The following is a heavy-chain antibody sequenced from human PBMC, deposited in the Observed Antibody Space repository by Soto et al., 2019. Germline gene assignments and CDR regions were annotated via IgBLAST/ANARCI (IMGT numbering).Heavy chain of an antibody. J-gene: IGHJ5*02. Sequence: HTGGSLRLSCADSGFGFSDFLIDWVRQASGKGLEWVGRIRRNVDNYATTYAESMKGRSTISRDDSKNTAYLQMNSLKTDDTAIYYCASIGAWGQGTQVTVSS. CDR1: GFGFSDFL. CDR3: ASIGA. CDR2: IRRNVDNYAT. V-gene: IGHV3-73*01. D-gene: IGHD3-3*01.